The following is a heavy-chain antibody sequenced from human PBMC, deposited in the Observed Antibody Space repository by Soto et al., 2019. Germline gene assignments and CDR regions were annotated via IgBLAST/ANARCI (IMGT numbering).Heavy chain of an antibody. CDR3: VRGDSSSWYNWFAP. D-gene: IGHD6-13*01. Sequence: SETLSLTCDASGGSISTTNRWSWVRQSPGKGLEWIGEVYYSGDTNYNPSLRSRVTISVDTSKNQFSLKLSSVTAADTAVYYCVRGDSSSWYNWFAPWGRGTLVTVSS. V-gene: IGHV4-4*02. CDR1: GGSISTTNR. CDR2: VYYSGDT. J-gene: IGHJ5*02.